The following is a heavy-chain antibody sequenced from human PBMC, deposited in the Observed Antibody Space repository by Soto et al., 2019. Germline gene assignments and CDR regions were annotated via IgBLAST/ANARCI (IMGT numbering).Heavy chain of an antibody. CDR3: ARDRRFAVVAVSVDY. J-gene: IGHJ4*02. CDR2: ISSSSSNI. V-gene: IGHV3-21*01. CDR1: GFTFSSYS. Sequence: EVQLVESGGGLVKPGGSLRLSCAASGFTFSSYSMNWVRQAPGKGLEWVSSISSSSSNIYYADSVKGRFTISRDNAKNSLYLQMNSLRAEDTAVYYCARDRRFAVVAVSVDYWGQGTLVTVSS. D-gene: IGHD2-15*01.